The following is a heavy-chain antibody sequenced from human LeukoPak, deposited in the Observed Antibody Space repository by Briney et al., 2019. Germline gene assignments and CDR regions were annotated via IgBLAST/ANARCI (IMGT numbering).Heavy chain of an antibody. J-gene: IGHJ4*02. CDR2: ISNGGGIN. CDR1: GFSISNYW. Sequence: GGSLILCCAASGFSISNYWMSWVRPAPGKGLGWVSAISNGGGINYDADSVKGRATISRDNSKNTVYLEMNSLRAEDTAVYYCAKDPAAMPRQFDYWGQGTLVTVSS. V-gene: IGHV3-23*01. CDR3: AKDPAAMPRQFDY. D-gene: IGHD2-2*01.